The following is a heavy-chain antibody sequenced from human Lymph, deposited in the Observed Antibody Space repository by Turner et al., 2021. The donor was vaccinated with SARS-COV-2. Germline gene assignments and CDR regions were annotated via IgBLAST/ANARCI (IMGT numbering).Heavy chain of an antibody. CDR3: AREGRPPWQWLGLGNFDY. Sequence: EVQLVESGGGLVKPGGSLTLSCAASGCTFSSCSMNWVRQAPGKGLKWVSAITSSRSYIYYAASVKGRFTISGDNAKKSLYLPMNSLRAEDTAVYYCAREGRPPWQWLGLGNFDYWGQGTLVTVSS. CDR2: ITSSRSYI. J-gene: IGHJ4*02. V-gene: IGHV3-21*01. CDR1: GCTFSSCS. D-gene: IGHD7-27*01.